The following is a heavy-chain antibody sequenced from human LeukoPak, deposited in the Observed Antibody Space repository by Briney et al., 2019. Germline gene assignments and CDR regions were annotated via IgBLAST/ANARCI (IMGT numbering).Heavy chain of an antibody. CDR2: IIPIFGTA. CDR3: AREWCSGGSCYYNY. D-gene: IGHD2-15*01. CDR1: GGTFSSYA. J-gene: IGHJ4*02. Sequence: GASVKVSCKASGGTFSSYAISWVRQAPGQGLEWMGGIIPIFGTANYAQKLQGRVTITADESTSTAYMELSSLRSEDTAVYYCAREWCSGGSCYYNYWGQGTLVTVSS. V-gene: IGHV1-69*13.